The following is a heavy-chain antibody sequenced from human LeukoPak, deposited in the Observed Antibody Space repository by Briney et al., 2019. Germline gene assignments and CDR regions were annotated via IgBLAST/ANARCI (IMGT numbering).Heavy chain of an antibody. CDR1: GLTFTTYA. Sequence: GGSLRLSCAGSGLTFTTYAMSWVRQASGKGLEWVSAISGSDGGTDYADSVKGRFTIARDSSKNTLYLQMNSLRAEDTAVYYCARDKRIFGVVIPLYYMDVWGKGTTVTVSS. CDR3: ARDKRIFGVVIPLYYMDV. J-gene: IGHJ6*03. D-gene: IGHD3-3*01. CDR2: ISGSDGGT. V-gene: IGHV3-23*01.